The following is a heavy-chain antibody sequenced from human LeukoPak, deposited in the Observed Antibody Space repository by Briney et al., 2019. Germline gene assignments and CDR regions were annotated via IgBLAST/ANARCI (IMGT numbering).Heavy chain of an antibody. J-gene: IGHJ4*02. CDR2: MFYSGST. CDR1: GGSISSHY. CDR3: ARHDSSGYYFEGFDY. Sequence: PSETLSLTCTVSGGSISSHYWTCIRQPPGQGLEWIGHMFYSGSTNYNPSLKSRVTISVDTSKNQVSLKLSSVTAADTAVYYCARHDSSGYYFEGFDYWGQGTLVTVSS. V-gene: IGHV4-59*08. D-gene: IGHD3-22*01.